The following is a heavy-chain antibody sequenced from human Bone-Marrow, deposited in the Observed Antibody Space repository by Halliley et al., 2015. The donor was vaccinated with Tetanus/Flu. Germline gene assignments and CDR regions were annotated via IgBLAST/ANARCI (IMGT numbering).Heavy chain of an antibody. Sequence: SGDGDKAYYVDPVKGQFPISRENSKNSLYLQMNSLRTEDTGLYYSAKDVGYYDGRAADYWGQGAPVTVSS. V-gene: IGHV3-43*02. D-gene: IGHD1-26*01. CDR3: AKDVGYYDGRAADY. CDR2: SGDGDKA. J-gene: IGHJ4*02.